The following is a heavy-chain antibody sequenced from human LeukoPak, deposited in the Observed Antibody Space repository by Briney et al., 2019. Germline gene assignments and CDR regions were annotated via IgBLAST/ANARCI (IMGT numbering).Heavy chain of an antibody. CDR2: IRYDGSNK. V-gene: IGHV3-30*02. J-gene: IGHJ3*02. Sequence: GGSLRLSCAASGFTISSYGMHWVRQAPGKGLEWVAFIRYDGSNKYYADSVKGRFTISRDNSKNTLYLQMNSLRAEDTAVYYCAKGIEVAVPYGGHAFDIWGQGTMVTVSS. CDR3: AKGIEVAVPYGGHAFDI. D-gene: IGHD6-19*01. CDR1: GFTISSYG.